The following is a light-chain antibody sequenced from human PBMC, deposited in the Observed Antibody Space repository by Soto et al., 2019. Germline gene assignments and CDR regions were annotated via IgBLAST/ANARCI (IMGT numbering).Light chain of an antibody. Sequence: EIQMTQSPSTLSVSVVSRVTITCRASQTTSSWLAWYQQKPGKAPKLLIYAASTLQSGVPSRFSGSGSGTDFTLTISCLQSEDFATYYCQQYYSYPRTFGQGTKVDIK. J-gene: IGKJ1*01. V-gene: IGKV1-5*01. CDR2: AAS. CDR1: QTTSSW. CDR3: QQYYSYPRT.